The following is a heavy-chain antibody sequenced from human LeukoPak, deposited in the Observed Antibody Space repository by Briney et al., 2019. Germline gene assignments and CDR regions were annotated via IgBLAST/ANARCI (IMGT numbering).Heavy chain of an antibody. CDR2: ISGSGDST. CDR3: ARDNLLWFGEGGGYNWFDP. V-gene: IGHV3-23*01. CDR1: GFTFSSYA. D-gene: IGHD3-10*01. J-gene: IGHJ5*02. Sequence: GGSLRLSCAASGFTFSSYAMSWVRQAPGKGLEWVSAISGSGDSTYYADSVKGRFTISRDNAKNSLYLQMNSLRAEDTAVYYCARDNLLWFGEGGGYNWFDPWGQGTLVAVSS.